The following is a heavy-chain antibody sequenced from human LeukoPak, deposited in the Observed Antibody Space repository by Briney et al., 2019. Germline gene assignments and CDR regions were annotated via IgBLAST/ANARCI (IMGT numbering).Heavy chain of an antibody. CDR1: GFTFSSYS. D-gene: IGHD3-22*01. J-gene: IGHJ4*02. V-gene: IGHV3-21*01. Sequence: GGSLRLSCAASGFTFSSYSMNWVRQAPGKRLEWVSSISSSSSYIYYADSVKGRFTISRDNAKNSLYLQMNSLRAEDTAVYYCARNGYYYDSSGYLYWGQGTLVTVSS. CDR3: ARNGYYYDSSGYLY. CDR2: ISSSSSYI.